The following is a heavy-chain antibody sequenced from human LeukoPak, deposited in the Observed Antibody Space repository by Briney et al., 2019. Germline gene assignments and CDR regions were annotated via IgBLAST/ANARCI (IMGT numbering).Heavy chain of an antibody. Sequence: GGSLRLSCAASGNYWMHWVCQAPGKGLMWVSRINRDGSRTDYADSVKGRFTISRDDAKNTLYLQVNSLRAEDTAVYFCARGGSDTAMAHDYWGQGTLVTVSS. CDR3: ARGGSDTAMAHDY. J-gene: IGHJ4*02. CDR2: INRDGSRT. CDR1: GNYW. D-gene: IGHD5-18*01. V-gene: IGHV3-74*01.